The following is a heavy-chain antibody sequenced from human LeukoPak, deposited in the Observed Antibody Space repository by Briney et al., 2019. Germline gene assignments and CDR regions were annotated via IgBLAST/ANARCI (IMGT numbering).Heavy chain of an antibody. V-gene: IGHV1-18*01. CDR2: ISAYNGDT. D-gene: IGHD4-17*01. CDR1: GYTFTSYG. J-gene: IGHJ4*02. CDR3: ARDSKCYGDYVDY. Sequence: ASVKVSCKASGYTFTSYGISWVRQAPGQGLEWMGWISAYNGDTKYAQKPQGRVTMTTDTSTSTAYMELRSLRSDDTAVYYCARDSKCYGDYVDYWGQGTLVTVSS.